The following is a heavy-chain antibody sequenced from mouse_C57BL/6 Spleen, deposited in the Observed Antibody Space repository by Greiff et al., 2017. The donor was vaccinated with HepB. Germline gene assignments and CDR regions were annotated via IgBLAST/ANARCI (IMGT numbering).Heavy chain of an antibody. V-gene: IGHV5-16*01. Sequence: EVQLVESEGGLVQPGSSMKLSCTASGFTFSDYYMAWVRQVPEKGLEWVANINYDGSSTYYLDSLKSRFIISRDNAKNILYLQMSSLKSEDTATYYCASIYYGNYYAMDYWGQGTSVTVSS. CDR1: GFTFSDYY. J-gene: IGHJ4*01. CDR3: ASIYYGNYYAMDY. CDR2: INYDGSST. D-gene: IGHD2-1*01.